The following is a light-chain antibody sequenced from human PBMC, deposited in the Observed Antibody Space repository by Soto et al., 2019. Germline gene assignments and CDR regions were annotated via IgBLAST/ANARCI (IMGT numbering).Light chain of an antibody. J-gene: IGKJ1*01. CDR2: KAS. V-gene: IGKV1-5*03. CDR3: QQYNSYSRT. CDR1: QSISSW. Sequence: LQMTHSPSPPSASVGKKDTNTFPASQSISSWLAWYQQKPGKAPKLLIYKASSLERGVPSRFSGSGSGTEFTLTISSLQPDDLATYYCQQYNSYSRTFGQGTKVDIK.